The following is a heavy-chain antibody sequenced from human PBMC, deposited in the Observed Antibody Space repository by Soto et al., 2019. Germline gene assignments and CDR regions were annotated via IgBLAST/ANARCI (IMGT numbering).Heavy chain of an antibody. D-gene: IGHD3-10*01. Sequence: PGGSLRLSCAASGFTFSSYGMHWVRQAPGKGLEWVAVIWYDGSNKYYADSVKGRFTISRDNSKNTLYLQMNSLRAEDTAVYYCAKDGGTFTMVRGVISNYYYYYGMDVWGQGTTVTVSS. CDR1: GFTFSSYG. J-gene: IGHJ6*02. CDR3: AKDGGTFTMVRGVISNYYYYYGMDV. V-gene: IGHV3-33*06. CDR2: IWYDGSNK.